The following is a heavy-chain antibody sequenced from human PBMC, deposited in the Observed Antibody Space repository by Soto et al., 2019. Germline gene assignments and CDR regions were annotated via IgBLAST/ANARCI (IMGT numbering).Heavy chain of an antibody. Sequence: PSETPSLTCTVSSGSVCSTIYSGDWIHQPPGKGLEWIGEINHSGSTNYNPSLKSRVTISVDTSKNQFSLKLSSVTAADTAVYYCARDNYDILTGWKVQHWGQGTLVTVSS. V-gene: IGHV4-39*07. D-gene: IGHD3-9*01. CDR2: INHSGST. CDR1: SGSVCSTIYS. CDR3: ARDNYDILTGWKVQH. J-gene: IGHJ1*01.